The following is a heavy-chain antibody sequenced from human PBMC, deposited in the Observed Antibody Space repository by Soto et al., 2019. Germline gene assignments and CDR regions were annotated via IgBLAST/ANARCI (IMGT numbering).Heavy chain of an antibody. CDR1: GFIFSSYW. J-gene: IGHJ5*02. V-gene: IGHV3-74*03. Sequence: GGSLRLSCAASGFIFSSYWMHWVRQVPGKGPVWVARINSDGRNTKYTDSVKGRFTISRDNAKNTLYLQMNSLRVEDTAVYYCARDFMARGRDCNWFDPCGQGTAFTVSS. CDR3: ARDFMARGRDCNWFDP. D-gene: IGHD3-10*01. CDR2: INSDGRNT.